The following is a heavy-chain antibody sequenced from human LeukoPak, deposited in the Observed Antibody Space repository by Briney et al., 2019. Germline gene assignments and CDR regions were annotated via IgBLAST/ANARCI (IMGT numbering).Heavy chain of an antibody. Sequence: PGGSLRLSCAASGLGFGSFWMSWVRQAPGKGLEWVATINQDGREKDYVDSVKGRFTISRDNAKNSLYLQMNSLRAEDTAVYYCARGEGYSGHADWGQGTLVTVSS. V-gene: IGHV3-7*04. J-gene: IGHJ4*02. CDR3: ARGEGYSGHAD. CDR1: GLGFGSFW. D-gene: IGHD5-12*01. CDR2: INQDGREK.